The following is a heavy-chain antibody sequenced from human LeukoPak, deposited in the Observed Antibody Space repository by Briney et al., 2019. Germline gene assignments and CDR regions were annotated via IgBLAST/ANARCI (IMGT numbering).Heavy chain of an antibody. CDR2: IYSTGNT. D-gene: IGHD7-27*01. CDR3: APQLGRLTDY. J-gene: IGHJ4*02. Sequence: SETLSLTCTVSGVSISTYYWTWIRQPAGKGLEWIGRIYSTGNTNYNPSLESRVTMSIDTSKNQFSLKLTSVTAADTAVYYCAPQLGRLTDYWGQGTLVTVSS. V-gene: IGHV4-4*07. CDR1: GVSISTYY.